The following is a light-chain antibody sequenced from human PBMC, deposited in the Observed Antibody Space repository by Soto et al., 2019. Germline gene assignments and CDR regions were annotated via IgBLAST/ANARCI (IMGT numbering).Light chain of an antibody. J-gene: IGKJ4*01. V-gene: IGKV3-11*01. Sequence: EIVLTQSPATLSLSPGERATLSCSASQSISSHLAWYQQKPGQAPRLLIYDASNRATGIPARFSGSGSGTDFTLTVSSLEPEDFAVYYCQQRSNWPLTFGGGTKVDIK. CDR2: DAS. CDR3: QQRSNWPLT. CDR1: QSISSH.